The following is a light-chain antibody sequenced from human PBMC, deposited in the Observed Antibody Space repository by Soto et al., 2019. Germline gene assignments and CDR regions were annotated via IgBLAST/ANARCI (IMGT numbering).Light chain of an antibody. J-gene: IGLJ3*02. CDR2: GNN. CDR1: SSNIGAGYD. CDR3: QSYDTRLSGSV. Sequence: QSVLTQPPSVAGAPGQRVTISCAGTSSNIGAGYDVIWYQQVPGTAPKLLIFGNNSRSSGVPDRFSGSKSGTSASLAVTGLQAEDEADYHCQSYDTRLSGSVFGGGTKLTVL. V-gene: IGLV1-40*01.